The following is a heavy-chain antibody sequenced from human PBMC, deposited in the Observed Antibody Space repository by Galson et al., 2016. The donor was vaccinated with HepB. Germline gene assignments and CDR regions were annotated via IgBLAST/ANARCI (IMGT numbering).Heavy chain of an antibody. CDR3: ARGGRKGLWGYYFDY. D-gene: IGHD5-18*01. CDR2: IYHLGNT. CDR1: GGSISSGGYY. J-gene: IGHJ4*02. Sequence: TLSLTCTVSGGSISSGGYYWSWIRQHPGKGLEWIGYIYHLGNTYFNPSLKSRVTMSKDASKNQFSLKLSSVTAADTAVYYCARGGRKGLWGYYFDYWGQGTLVPVSS. V-gene: IGHV4-31*03.